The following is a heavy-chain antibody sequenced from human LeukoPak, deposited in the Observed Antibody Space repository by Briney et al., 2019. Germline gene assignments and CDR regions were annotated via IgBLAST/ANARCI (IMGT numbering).Heavy chain of an antibody. V-gene: IGHV3-74*01. CDR1: GFTFSSYG. CDR3: ASRIPYDSSSY. J-gene: IGHJ4*02. D-gene: IGHD3-22*01. Sequence: HPGGSLRLSCAASGFTFSSYGMHWVRQAPGKGLVWVSLINSDGTNTNYADSVKGRFTISRDNAKNTLYLQMNSLRAEDTAVYYCASRIPYDSSSYWGQGTLVTVSS. CDR2: INSDGTNT.